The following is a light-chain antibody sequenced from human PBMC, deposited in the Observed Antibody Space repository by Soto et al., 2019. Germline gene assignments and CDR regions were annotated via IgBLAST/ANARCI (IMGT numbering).Light chain of an antibody. CDR2: NVN. CDR3: LSHTTSRTYV. J-gene: IGLJ1*01. V-gene: IGLV2-14*03. CDR1: SSDIGAYDY. Sequence: QSALTQPASVSGSPGQSITISCSGTSSDIGAYDYVSWYQQHPGKPPKLMIYNVNNRPSGVSYRFSGSKSGNTASLTISGLQTEDEADYYCLSHTTSRTYVFGPGTKGTVL.